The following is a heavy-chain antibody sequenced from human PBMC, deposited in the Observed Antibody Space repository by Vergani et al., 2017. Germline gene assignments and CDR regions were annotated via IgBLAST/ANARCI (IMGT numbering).Heavy chain of an antibody. CDR3: ARTIEFLDAFDI. Sequence: APGKGLEWVAVIWYDGSNKYYADSVKGRFTISRDNSKNTLYLQMNSLRAEDTAVYYCARTIEFLDAFDIWGQGTMVTVSS. J-gene: IGHJ3*02. CDR2: IWYDGSNK. D-gene: IGHD4/OR15-4a*01. V-gene: IGHV3-33*01.